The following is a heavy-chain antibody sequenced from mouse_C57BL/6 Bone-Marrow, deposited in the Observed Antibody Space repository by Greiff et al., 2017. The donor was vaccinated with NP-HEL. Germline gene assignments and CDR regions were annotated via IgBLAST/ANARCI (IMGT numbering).Heavy chain of an antibody. CDR2: IYPGDGDT. D-gene: IGHD1-1*01. Sequence: VQLQQSGAELVKPGASVKISCKASGYAFSSYWMNWVKERPGKGLEWIGQIYPGDGDTKYTGQFKGKATLTADKSSSTAYMQVSSLTSEDSAVYFCARGDYGSSRFGYAMDYWGQGTSVTVSS. CDR1: GYAFSSYW. J-gene: IGHJ4*01. V-gene: IGHV1-80*01. CDR3: ARGDYGSSRFGYAMDY.